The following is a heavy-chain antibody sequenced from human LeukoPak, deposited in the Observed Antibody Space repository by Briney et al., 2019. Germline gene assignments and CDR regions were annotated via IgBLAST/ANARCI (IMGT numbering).Heavy chain of an antibody. J-gene: IGHJ4*02. CDR1: GESSSGYY. Sequence: PSETLSLTCGVYGESSSGYYWSWIRQPPGKGLEWIGEINHSGSTNYNPSLKSRVTISVDTSKNQFSLKLSSVTAADTAVYYCARDFWSGYYTGFDYWGQGTLVTVSS. D-gene: IGHD3-3*01. CDR2: INHSGST. CDR3: ARDFWSGYYTGFDY. V-gene: IGHV4-34*01.